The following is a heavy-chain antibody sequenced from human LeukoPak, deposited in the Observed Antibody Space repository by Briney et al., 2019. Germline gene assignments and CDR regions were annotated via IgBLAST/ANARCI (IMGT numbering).Heavy chain of an antibody. J-gene: IGHJ3*02. D-gene: IGHD3-22*01. CDR2: INHSGST. CDR3: ARGNHYYDSTGYYRDAFDI. V-gene: IGHV4-34*01. CDR1: GGSFSGYY. Sequence: SETLSLTCAVYGGSFSGYYWSWIRQPPGKGREWSGEINHSGSTNYNPSLKSRVTISVDTSKNQFSLKPSSVTAADTAVYYCARGNHYYDSTGYYRDAFDIWGQRTMVTVSS.